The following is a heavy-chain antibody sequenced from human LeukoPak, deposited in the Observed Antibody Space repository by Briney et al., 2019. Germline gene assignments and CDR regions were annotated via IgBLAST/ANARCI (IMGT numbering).Heavy chain of an antibody. Sequence: PSQTLSLTCAISGDXXXXNSAXXXXXXXSXSRGLEXLGRTYYRSKXXNDYAVSVESRITFNPDTSKNHFSLHLNSVTPEDTAMYYCARQGPTWPFDFWGQGTLVTVSS. J-gene: IGHJ4*02. CDR2: TYYRSKXXN. CDR3: ARQGPTWPFDF. D-gene: IGHD5-24*01. V-gene: IGHV6-1*01. CDR1: GDXXXXNSAX.